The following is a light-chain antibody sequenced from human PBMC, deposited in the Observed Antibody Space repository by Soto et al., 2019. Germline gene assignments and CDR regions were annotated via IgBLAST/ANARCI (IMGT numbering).Light chain of an antibody. V-gene: IGKV3-20*01. J-gene: IGKJ1*01. CDR2: GAS. CDR1: QSVSSSY. Sequence: EIVLTQSPGTLSLSPGERATLSCRASQSVSSSYLAWYQQKPGQAPRLLIYGASSRATGIPDRFSGSGSGTAFTLTISRLEPEDFAVYYCQKYGSSPQTFGQGTKVEIK. CDR3: QKYGSSPQT.